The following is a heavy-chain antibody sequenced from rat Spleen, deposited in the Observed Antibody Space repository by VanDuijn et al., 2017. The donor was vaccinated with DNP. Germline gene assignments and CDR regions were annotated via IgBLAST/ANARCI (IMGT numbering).Heavy chain of an antibody. Sequence: QVQLQQSGAELAEPGSSVKISCKGSGYTFTSFYIGWIKQTTGQGLDFIGYVHTGGGGTNYNEKFKGKATLTVDKSSSTAFMQLSSLTPDDSAVYYFARSYYTTWIAYWGQGTLVTVSS. CDR1: GYTFTSFY. D-gene: IGHD1-2*01. CDR2: VHTGGGGT. V-gene: IGHV1-43*01. J-gene: IGHJ3*01. CDR3: ARSYYTTWIAY.